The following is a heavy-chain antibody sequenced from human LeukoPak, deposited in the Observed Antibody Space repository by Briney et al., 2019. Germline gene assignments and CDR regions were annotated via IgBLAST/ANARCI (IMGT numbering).Heavy chain of an antibody. J-gene: IGHJ4*02. V-gene: IGHV3-30*02. D-gene: IGHD3-9*01. CDR1: GFTFSSYG. CDR3: AKDVEYYDILTLGYFDY. Sequence: GGSLRLSCAASGFTFSSYGMHWVRQAPGKGLEWVAVIWYDGSNKYYADSVKGRFTISRDNSKNTLYLQMNSLRAEDTAVYYCAKDVEYYDILTLGYFDYWGQGTLVTVSS. CDR2: IWYDGSNK.